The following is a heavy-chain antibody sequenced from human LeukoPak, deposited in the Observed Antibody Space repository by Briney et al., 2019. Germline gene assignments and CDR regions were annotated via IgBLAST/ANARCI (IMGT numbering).Heavy chain of an antibody. V-gene: IGHV3-30*18. J-gene: IGHJ3*02. Sequence: GGSLRLSCAASGFTFSSYGMHWVRQAPGKGLEWVAVISYDGSSKYYADSVKGRFTISRDNSKNTLYLQMNSLRAEDTAVYYCAKVRGGDQLWFGELGAFDIWGQGTMVTVSS. CDR1: GFTFSSYG. CDR3: AKVRGGDQLWFGELGAFDI. D-gene: IGHD3-10*01. CDR2: ISYDGSSK.